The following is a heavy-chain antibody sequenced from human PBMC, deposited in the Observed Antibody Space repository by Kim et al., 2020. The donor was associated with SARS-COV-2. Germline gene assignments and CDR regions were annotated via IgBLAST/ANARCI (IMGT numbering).Heavy chain of an antibody. V-gene: IGHV5-10-1*01. Sequence: GESLKISCKGSGYSFTSYWISWVRQMPGKGLEWMGRIDPSDSSTNYSPSFQGHVTISADKSISTAYLQWSSLKASDTAMYYCARLAGTYNWFDPWGQGTLVTVSS. CDR2: IDPSDSST. J-gene: IGHJ5*02. CDR3: ARLAGTYNWFDP. CDR1: GYSFTSYW. D-gene: IGHD1-7*01.